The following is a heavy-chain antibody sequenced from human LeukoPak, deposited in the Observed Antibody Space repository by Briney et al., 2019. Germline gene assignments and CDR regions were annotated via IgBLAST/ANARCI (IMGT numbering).Heavy chain of an antibody. D-gene: IGHD3-22*01. CDR1: GGSISSGGYY. Sequence: SETLSLTCTVSGGSISSGGYYWSWIRQHPGKGLEWIGYIYYSGSTYYNPSLKSRVTISVDTSKNQFSLKLSSVTAADTAVYYCAGLRIFYDSSGYQTDHDAFDIWGQGTMVTVSS. V-gene: IGHV4-31*03. CDR2: IYYSGST. CDR3: AGLRIFYDSSGYQTDHDAFDI. J-gene: IGHJ3*02.